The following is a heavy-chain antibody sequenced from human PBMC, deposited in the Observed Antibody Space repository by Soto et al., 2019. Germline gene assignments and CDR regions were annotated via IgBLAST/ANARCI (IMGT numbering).Heavy chain of an antibody. D-gene: IGHD3-22*01. Sequence: PXASLTISCQGSGYSFTSYEVGWVRQMPGKGLEWMGIIYPGDSDTRYSPSFQGQVTISADKSISTAYLQWSSLKASDTAMYYCARYDSSGYYWGAFDIWGQGTMVTVSS. CDR2: IYPGDSDT. J-gene: IGHJ3*02. CDR3: ARYDSSGYYWGAFDI. CDR1: GYSFTSYE. V-gene: IGHV5-51*01.